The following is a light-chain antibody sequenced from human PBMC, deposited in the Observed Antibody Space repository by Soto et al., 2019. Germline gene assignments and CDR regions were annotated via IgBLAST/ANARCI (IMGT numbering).Light chain of an antibody. Sequence: DIPMTQSPSTLSASVGDRVTITCRASQSISSWLAWYQQKPGKAPKLLIYKASSLESGVPSRLSGSGAGTEFTLTISSLQPDDFATYYCQQYNSYSLTFGGGTKVEIK. CDR2: KAS. CDR3: QQYNSYSLT. V-gene: IGKV1-5*03. J-gene: IGKJ4*01. CDR1: QSISSW.